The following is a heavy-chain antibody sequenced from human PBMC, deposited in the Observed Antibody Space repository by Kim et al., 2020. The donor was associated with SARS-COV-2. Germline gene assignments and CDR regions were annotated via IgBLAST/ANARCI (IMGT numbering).Heavy chain of an antibody. CDR2: ISYDGSNK. CDR1: GFTFSSYA. V-gene: IGHV3-30-3*01. J-gene: IGHJ4*02. Sequence: GGSLRLSCAASGFTFSSYAMHWVRQAPGKGLEWVAVISYDGSNKYYADSVKGRFTISRGNSKNTLYLQMNSLRAEDTAVYYCARVFLRYCSSTSCYSPFDSWGQGTLVTVSS. D-gene: IGHD2-2*01. CDR3: ARVFLRYCSSTSCYSPFDS.